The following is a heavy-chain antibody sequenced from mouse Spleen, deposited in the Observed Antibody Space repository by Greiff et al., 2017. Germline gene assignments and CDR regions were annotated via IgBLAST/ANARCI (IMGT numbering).Heavy chain of an antibody. CDR3: ARHGPYGNYGNFDY. CDR2: ISSGGSYT. V-gene: IGHV5-9-3*01. D-gene: IGHD2-1*01. J-gene: IGHJ2*01. Sequence: EVQGVESGGGLVKPGGSLKLSCAASGFTFSSYAMSWVRQTPEKRLEWVATISSGGSYTYYPDSVKGRFTISRDNAKNTLYLQMSSLRSEDTAMYYCARHGPYGNYGNFDYWGQGTTLTVSS. CDR1: GFTFSSYA.